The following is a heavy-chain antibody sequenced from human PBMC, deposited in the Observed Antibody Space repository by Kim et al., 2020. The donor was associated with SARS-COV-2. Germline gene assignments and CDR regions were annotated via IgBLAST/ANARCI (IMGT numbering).Heavy chain of an antibody. V-gene: IGHV3-23*03. Sequence: TYYADSVKGRFTISRDNSKNTLYLQMNSLRAEDTALYYCAKPVDTAFFDYWGQGTLVTVSS. CDR3: AKPVDTAFFDY. D-gene: IGHD5-18*01. CDR2: T. J-gene: IGHJ4*02.